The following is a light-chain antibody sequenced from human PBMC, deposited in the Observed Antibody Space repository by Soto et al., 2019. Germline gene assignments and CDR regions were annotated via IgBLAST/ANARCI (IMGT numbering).Light chain of an antibody. CDR3: SSFTTSSTYV. Sequence: QSVLTQPASVSGSPGQSITISCTGTTSDVGGYDYVSWYQQHPGKAPKLLIFEVRNRPSGVSSRFSGSRSANSASLTISGLQAEDEADYYCSSFTTSSTYVFGTGTKLTV. J-gene: IGLJ1*01. V-gene: IGLV2-14*01. CDR1: TSDVGGYDY. CDR2: EVR.